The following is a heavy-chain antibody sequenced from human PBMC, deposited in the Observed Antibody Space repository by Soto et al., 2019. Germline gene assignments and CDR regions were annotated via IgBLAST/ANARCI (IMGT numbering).Heavy chain of an antibody. Sequence: TLSLTCTVSGGSISSGGYYWSWIRQHPGKGLEWIGYIYYSGSTYYNPSLKSRVTISVDTSKNQFSLKLSSVTAADTAVYYCARGGYCSSTSCPPPKYWGQGTLVTVSS. J-gene: IGHJ4*02. D-gene: IGHD2-2*01. CDR3: ARGGYCSSTSCPPPKY. CDR1: GGSISSGGYY. V-gene: IGHV4-31*03. CDR2: IYYSGST.